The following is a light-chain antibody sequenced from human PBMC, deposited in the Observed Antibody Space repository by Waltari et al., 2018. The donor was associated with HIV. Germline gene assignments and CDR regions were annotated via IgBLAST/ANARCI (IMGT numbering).Light chain of an antibody. J-gene: IGLJ2*01. CDR3: QAWDSGIH. CDR2: QDT. CDR1: KLADKY. V-gene: IGLV3-1*01. Sequence: SYELTQPPSVSVSPGQTVSITCSGDKLADKYVCWYQQRSGQSPVVVIYQDTKRPSGIPERFSGSNSGNTATLTISGTQAVDEAIYYCQAWDSGIHFGVGTKLTVV.